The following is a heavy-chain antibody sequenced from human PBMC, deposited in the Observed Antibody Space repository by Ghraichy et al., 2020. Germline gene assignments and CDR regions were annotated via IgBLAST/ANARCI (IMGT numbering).Heavy chain of an antibody. Sequence: SETLSLTCAVSGYSISSGYYWGWIRQPPGKGLEWIGSIYHSGSTYYNPSLKSRVTISVDTSKNQFSLKLSSVTAADTAVYYCARRPFLAAAGVPYFDYWGQGTLVTVSS. CDR3: ARRPFLAAAGVPYFDY. V-gene: IGHV4-38-2*01. CDR1: GYSISSGYY. D-gene: IGHD6-13*01. J-gene: IGHJ4*02. CDR2: IYHSGST.